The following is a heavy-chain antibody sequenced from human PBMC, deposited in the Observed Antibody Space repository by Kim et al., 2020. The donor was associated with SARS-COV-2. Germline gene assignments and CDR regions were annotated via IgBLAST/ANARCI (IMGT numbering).Heavy chain of an antibody. J-gene: IGHJ4*02. V-gene: IGHV3-53*01. CDR3: AREVNYYDSSGSND. CDR1: GFTVSSNY. CDR2: IYSGGST. D-gene: IGHD3-22*01. Sequence: GGSLRLSCAASGFTVSSNYMSWVRQAPGKGLEWVSVIYSGGSTYYADSVKGRFTISRDNSKNTLYLQMNSLRAEDTAVYYCAREVNYYDSSGSNDWGQGTLVTGSS.